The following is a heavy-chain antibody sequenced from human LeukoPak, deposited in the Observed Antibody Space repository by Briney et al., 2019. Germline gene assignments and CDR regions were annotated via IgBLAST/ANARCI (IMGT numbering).Heavy chain of an antibody. Sequence: GGSLRLSCAASGFTYHTYWMSWVRQAPGKGLEWVASINEGGSEKHYADSVKGRFTVSRDNAKNSLYLQMNSLRAEDTALYYCAKGRIPLWFGESSDYFDYWGQGTLVTVSS. V-gene: IGHV3-7*03. D-gene: IGHD3-10*01. CDR1: GFTYHTYW. CDR2: INEGGSEK. J-gene: IGHJ4*02. CDR3: AKGRIPLWFGESSDYFDY.